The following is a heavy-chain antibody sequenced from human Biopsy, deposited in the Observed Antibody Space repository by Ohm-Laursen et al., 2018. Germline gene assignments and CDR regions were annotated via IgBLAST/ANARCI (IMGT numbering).Heavy chain of an antibody. Sequence: ASVKVSCKASGYTFTSYYLHWVRQAPGQGLEWMGRINPNNDNTAYAQKFQGRITITKDTSTSTVYMDLSSLKFDDSAVYYCARGPRGLVVITTTALYFDYWGQGNLVTVSS. CDR1: GYTFTSYY. CDR3: ARGPRGLVVITTTALYFDY. D-gene: IGHD3-22*01. CDR2: INPNNDNT. J-gene: IGHJ4*02. V-gene: IGHV1-46*01.